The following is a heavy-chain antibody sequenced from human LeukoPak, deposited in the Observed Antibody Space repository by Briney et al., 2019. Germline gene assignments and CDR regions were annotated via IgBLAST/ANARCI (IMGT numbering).Heavy chain of an antibody. Sequence: GGSLRLSCAVSGFTFDDYDMSWVRQAPGKGLEWVSYISSSGSTIYYADSVKGRFTISRDNAKNSLYLQMNSLRAEDTAVYYCARVSPYYYYGMDVWGQGTTVTVSS. D-gene: IGHD3-3*02. CDR2: ISSSGSTI. CDR1: GFTFDDYD. V-gene: IGHV3-48*03. J-gene: IGHJ6*02. CDR3: ARVSPYYYYGMDV.